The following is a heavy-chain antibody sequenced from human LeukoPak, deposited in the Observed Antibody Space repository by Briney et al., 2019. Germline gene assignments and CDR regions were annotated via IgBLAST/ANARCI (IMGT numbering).Heavy chain of an antibody. V-gene: IGHV5-51*01. CDR3: ASINTGTTQAFDI. D-gene: IGHD1-7*01. J-gene: IGHJ3*02. CDR2: IYPGDSDT. CDR1: GYSFASYW. Sequence: GESLKISCKGSGYSFASYWIGWVRQMPGKGLEWRGIIYPGDSDTRYSPSFQGQVTISADKSISTAYLQWSSLKASDTAMYYCASINTGTTQAFDIWGQGTMVTVSS.